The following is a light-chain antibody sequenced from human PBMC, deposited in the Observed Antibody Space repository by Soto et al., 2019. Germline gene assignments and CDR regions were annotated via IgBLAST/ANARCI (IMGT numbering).Light chain of an antibody. CDR3: SSYAGSNNLI. CDR1: GSDIGNYKS. Sequence: QSALTQPPSASGSPGQSVTISCTGTGSDIGNYKSVSWYQQHPGKAPKVMIYEVSKRPSGVPDRFSGSKSGNTASLTVSGLQAEDEADYYCSSYAGSNNLIFGGGT. CDR2: EVS. V-gene: IGLV2-8*01. J-gene: IGLJ2*01.